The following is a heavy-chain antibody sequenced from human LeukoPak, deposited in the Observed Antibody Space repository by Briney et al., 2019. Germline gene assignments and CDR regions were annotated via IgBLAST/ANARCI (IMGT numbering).Heavy chain of an antibody. J-gene: IGHJ4*02. CDR2: ISDSGANT. CDR1: GFTFSTYA. V-gene: IGHV3-23*01. CDR3: AKGNGNFDY. Sequence: PGGSLRLSCAASGFTFSTYAMSWVRQAPGKGLEWVSTISDSGANTYYADSVRGRFTISRDNSKNTLYLQMNSLRAEDTAVYYCAKGNGNFDYWGQGTLVTVSS.